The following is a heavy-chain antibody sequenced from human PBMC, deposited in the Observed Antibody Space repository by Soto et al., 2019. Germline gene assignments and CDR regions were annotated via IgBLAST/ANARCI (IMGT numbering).Heavy chain of an antibody. CDR2: ISSSSSTI. CDR3: ARGYSGYDYYMDV. CDR1: GFTFSSYS. V-gene: IGHV3-48*01. D-gene: IGHD5-12*01. Sequence: GGSLRLSCAASGFTFSSYSMNWVRQAPGKGLEWVSYISSSSSTIYYADSVKGRFTISRDNAKNSLYLQMNSLRAEDTAVYYCARGYSGYDYYMDVWGKGTTVTVSS. J-gene: IGHJ6*03.